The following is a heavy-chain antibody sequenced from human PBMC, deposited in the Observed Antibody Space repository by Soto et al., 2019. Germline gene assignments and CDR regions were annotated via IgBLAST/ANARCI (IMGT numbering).Heavy chain of an antibody. CDR3: ARDGWVTTYYLNY. V-gene: IGHV3-48*02. Sequence: GGSLRLSCAASGFTFSDYAMNWVRQAPGKGLEWISYISTVTTTTYYADSVKGRFTISRDNAKKSLYLQMNSLRDEDTAVYYCARDGWVTTYYLNYWGQGTLVTVSS. CDR2: ISTVTTTT. D-gene: IGHD4-17*01. CDR1: GFTFSDYA. J-gene: IGHJ4*02.